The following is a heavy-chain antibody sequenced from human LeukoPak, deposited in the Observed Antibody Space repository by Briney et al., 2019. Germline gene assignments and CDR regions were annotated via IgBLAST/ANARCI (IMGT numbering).Heavy chain of an antibody. D-gene: IGHD6-13*01. V-gene: IGHV5-51*01. Sequence: PGGSLRLSCNGSGYIFTNYWIVWVRQMPGKGLEWMGITYPADSDTIYNPSFQGHVTISADKSINTAYLQWSSLKASDTAIYYCTRLYGQQLAPLFDYWGQGTLVTVSS. CDR2: TYPADSDT. J-gene: IGHJ4*02. CDR1: GYIFTNYW. CDR3: TRLYGQQLAPLFDY.